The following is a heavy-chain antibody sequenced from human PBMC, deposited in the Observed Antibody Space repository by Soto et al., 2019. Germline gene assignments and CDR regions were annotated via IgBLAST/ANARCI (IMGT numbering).Heavy chain of an antibody. CDR2: IKQDGSEK. CDR3: ARDPRGAHFDY. J-gene: IGHJ4*02. CDR1: GFTFTSFA. Sequence: GGSLRLSCAASGFTFTSFAVSWVRQAPGKGLEWVANIKQDGSEKYYVDSVKGRFTISRDNAKNSLYLQMNSLRAEDTAVYYCARDPRGAHFDYWGQGTLVTVSS. V-gene: IGHV3-7*01. D-gene: IGHD3-16*01.